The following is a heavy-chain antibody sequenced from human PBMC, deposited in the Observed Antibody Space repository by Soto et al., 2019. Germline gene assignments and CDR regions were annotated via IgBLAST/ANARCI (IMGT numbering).Heavy chain of an antibody. CDR3: STDAGYDNIARAEFDAMDV. J-gene: IGHJ6*02. D-gene: IGHD3-22*01. CDR2: IKSNPDGGTT. CDR1: GFSLSYAW. V-gene: IGHV3-15*07. Sequence: EVQLVESGGGLVKPGGSLRLSCAASGFSLSYAWMNWVRQAPGKGLEWVGRIKSNPDGGTTDYAAPVKDRFTISREDSKNTLLLQMNSLKNEDTAVYYCSTDAGYDNIARAEFDAMDVWGQGTTVTVS.